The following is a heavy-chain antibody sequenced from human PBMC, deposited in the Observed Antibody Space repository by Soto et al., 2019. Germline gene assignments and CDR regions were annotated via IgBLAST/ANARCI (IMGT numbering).Heavy chain of an antibody. J-gene: IGHJ4*02. CDR2: ISWNSGSI. D-gene: IGHD3-9*01. CDR1: GFTFDDYA. V-gene: IGHV3-9*01. CDR3: AKDIGEYYDILTGLRVGYFDY. Sequence: EVQLVESGGCLVQPGRSLRLSCAASGFTFDDYAKHRVRQAPGKGLEWVSGISWNSGSIGYADSVKGRFTISRDNAKNSLYLQTNSLRAVDTALYYCAKDIGEYYDILTGLRVGYFDYWGQGTLVTVSS.